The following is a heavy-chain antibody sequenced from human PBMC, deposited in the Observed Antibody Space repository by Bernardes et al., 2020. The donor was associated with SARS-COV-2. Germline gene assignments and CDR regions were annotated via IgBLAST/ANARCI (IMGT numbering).Heavy chain of an antibody. CDR1: GFSLSPSGMR. CDR2: IEWEDDK. D-gene: IGHD5-12*01. Sequence: SGVTLSKPTQTLTLTCPFFGFSLSPSGMRVSWIRQPPGKALEWLAPIEWEDDKFYSTSLKTRLTISKDTSKNQVVLTMTNMDPVDTATYYCARGYSGYEPFDYWGQGTLVTVSS. CDR3: ARGYSGYEPFDY. J-gene: IGHJ4*02. V-gene: IGHV2-70*04.